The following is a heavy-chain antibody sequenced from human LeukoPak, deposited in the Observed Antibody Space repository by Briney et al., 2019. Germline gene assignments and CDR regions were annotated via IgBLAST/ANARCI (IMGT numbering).Heavy chain of an antibody. D-gene: IGHD3-10*01. Sequence: GGSLRLSCAASGFTSSSYWMSWVRQAPGKGLERVANIKQDGSEKYYVDSVKGRFTISRDNAKNSLYLQMNSLRAEDTAVYYCARVVGLWFGELFSWGQGTLVTVSS. V-gene: IGHV3-7*03. J-gene: IGHJ5*02. CDR2: IKQDGSEK. CDR1: GFTSSSYW. CDR3: ARVVGLWFGELFS.